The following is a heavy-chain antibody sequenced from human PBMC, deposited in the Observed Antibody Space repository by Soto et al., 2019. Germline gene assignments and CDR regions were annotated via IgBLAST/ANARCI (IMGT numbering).Heavy chain of an antibody. D-gene: IGHD6-13*01. CDR1: GGTFSSYA. Sequence: QVQLVQSGAEVKKPGSSVKVSCKASGGTFSSYAISWVRQAPGQGLEWMGGIIPIFGTANYAQKFQGRVTITADETTSTAYMELSSLRSEDTAVYYCARVVAAAGTVTWYFDLWGRGTLVTVSS. CDR2: IIPIFGTA. J-gene: IGHJ2*01. V-gene: IGHV1-69*12. CDR3: ARVVAAAGTVTWYFDL.